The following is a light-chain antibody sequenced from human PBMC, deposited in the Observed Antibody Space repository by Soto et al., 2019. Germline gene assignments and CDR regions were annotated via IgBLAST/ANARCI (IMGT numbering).Light chain of an antibody. CDR1: SSDVGSENF. J-gene: IGLJ1*01. V-gene: IGLV2-8*01. CDR2: EVS. CDR3: GSYAGSHTFV. Sequence: ALAQPPSASGSRGQSVTISCTGTSSDVGSENFVSWYQQRPGKAPKLLIYEVSERPSGVPDRFSGSKSGNTASLTVSGLQAEDEADYYCGSYAGSHTFVFGTGTKVTVL.